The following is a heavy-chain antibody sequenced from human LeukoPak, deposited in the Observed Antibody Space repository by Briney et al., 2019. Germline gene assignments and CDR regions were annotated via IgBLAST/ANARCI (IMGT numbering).Heavy chain of an antibody. J-gene: IGHJ4*02. D-gene: IGHD2-21*02. CDR2: ISGSGGST. Sequence: GGSLRLSCAASGFTFSSYAMSWVRQAPGKGLEWVSGISGSGGSTYHADSVKGRFTISRDNAKNPLYLQMNRLRGEEPAVYPCAAGLIMVTAFYYWGQGTRVTVSS. V-gene: IGHV3-23*01. CDR1: GFTFSSYA. CDR3: AAGLIMVTAFYY.